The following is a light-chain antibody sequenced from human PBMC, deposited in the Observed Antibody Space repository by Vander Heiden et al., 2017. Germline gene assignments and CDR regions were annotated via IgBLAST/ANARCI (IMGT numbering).Light chain of an antibody. CDR3: QQENSDYFMYT. Sequence: DIQMTQSPSTLSASVGDRVTITCRDSQSISSWLAWYKQKPGKAPKLLIYKASSLERGVQSRFSGSGYGTEFTLTISSRQPEDFAAYYCQQENSDYFMYTFGQGTKLEIK. J-gene: IGKJ2*01. CDR2: KAS. V-gene: IGKV1-5*03. CDR1: QSISSW.